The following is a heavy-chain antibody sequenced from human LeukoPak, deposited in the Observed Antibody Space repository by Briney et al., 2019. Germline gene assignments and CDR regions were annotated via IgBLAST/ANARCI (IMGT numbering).Heavy chain of an antibody. CDR1: GFTVSSKY. V-gene: IGHV3-66*01. J-gene: IGHJ4*02. CDR2: IYSGGST. Sequence: GSLRLSCAASGFTVSSKYMSWVRQAPGKGLEWVSVIYSGGSTNYAESVKGRFTISRDNSKSTMYLQLNSLRAEDTAVYYCARWNGYGSFFDCWGQGTLVTVSS. CDR3: ARWNGYGSFFDC. D-gene: IGHD5-18*01.